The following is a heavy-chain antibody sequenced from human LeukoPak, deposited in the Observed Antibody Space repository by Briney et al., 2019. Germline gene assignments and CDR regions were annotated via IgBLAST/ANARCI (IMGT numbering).Heavy chain of an antibody. D-gene: IGHD3-10*01. CDR2: ISYDGSNK. J-gene: IGHJ4*02. Sequence: HPGGSLRLSCAASGFTFSSYAMHWVRQAPGNGLEWVAVISYDGSNKYYAHSVKVRFTISRDNSKNTLYLQMNSPRAEDTAVYYCASYYGSDTGGGFDYWGQGTLVTVSS. V-gene: IGHV3-30*04. CDR1: GFTFSSYA. CDR3: ASYYGSDTGGGFDY.